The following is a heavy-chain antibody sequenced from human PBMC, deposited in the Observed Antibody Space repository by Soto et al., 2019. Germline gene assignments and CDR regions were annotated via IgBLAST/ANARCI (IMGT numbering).Heavy chain of an antibody. CDR2: INPNSGGT. CDR3: AREDCSSTSCYTGLGY. J-gene: IGHJ4*02. D-gene: IGHD2-2*02. CDR1: GYTFTGYY. V-gene: IGHV1-2*02. Sequence: ASVKVSCKASGYTFTGYYMHWVRQAPGQGLEWMGWINPNSGGTNYAQKFQGRVTMTRDTSISTAYMELSRLRSDDTAVYYCAREDCSSTSCYTGLGYWGQGTLVTVSS.